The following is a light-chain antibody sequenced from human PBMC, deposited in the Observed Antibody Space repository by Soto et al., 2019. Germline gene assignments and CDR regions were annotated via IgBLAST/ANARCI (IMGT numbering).Light chain of an antibody. J-gene: IGKJ1*01. Sequence: EIVLTQSPGTLSLSPGERATLSCGASQTVTSNYLAWYQQKPGQAPRLLIYGASSRATGIPDRFSGSGSGTDFTLTISRLEPEDFAVYYCQQYGSSPGTFGQGTKVDIK. CDR1: QTVTSNY. V-gene: IGKV3-20*01. CDR2: GAS. CDR3: QQYGSSPGT.